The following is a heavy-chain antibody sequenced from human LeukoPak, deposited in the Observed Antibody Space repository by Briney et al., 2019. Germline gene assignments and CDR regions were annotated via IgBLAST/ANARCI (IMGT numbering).Heavy chain of an antibody. J-gene: IGHJ4*02. CDR3: ARGAGDY. Sequence: GGSLRLSCSASGFTLTWHVMHWVRQAPGKALEYVSFIHHNGDITSYADSVRGRFTVSRDNSKNTLCLQMNGLRAEDTAVYYCARGAGDYWGQGTLVTVSS. V-gene: IGHV3-64*04. D-gene: IGHD6-19*01. CDR2: IHHNGDIT. CDR1: GFTLTWHV.